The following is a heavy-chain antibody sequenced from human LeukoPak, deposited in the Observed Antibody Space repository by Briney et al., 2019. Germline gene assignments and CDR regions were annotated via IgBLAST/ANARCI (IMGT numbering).Heavy chain of an antibody. Sequence: SQTLSLTCTVSGGSISSGSYYWSWIRQPAGKGLEWIGRIYTSGSTNYNPSLKSRVTISVDTSKNQFSLKLSSVTAADTAVYYCAREASQKGAHYMDVWGKGTTVTISS. CDR1: GGSISSGSYY. D-gene: IGHD3-16*01. J-gene: IGHJ6*03. V-gene: IGHV4-61*02. CDR3: AREASQKGAHYMDV. CDR2: IYTSGST.